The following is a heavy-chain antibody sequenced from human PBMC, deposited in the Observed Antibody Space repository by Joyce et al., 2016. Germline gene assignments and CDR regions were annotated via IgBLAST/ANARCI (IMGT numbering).Heavy chain of an antibody. CDR2: MNPSSGNT. V-gene: IGHV1-8*01. CDR3: ARGRGFCTSTSCYTEGDWFDP. Sequence: QVQLVQSGAEVKKPGSSVKVSCKASGYTFTTYDINWVRQATGQGREWMGWMNPSSGNTGYAQKFQGRVTMTRNTSINTAYMELSSLRSEDTAVYYCARGRGFCTSTSCYTEGDWFDPWGQGTLVTVSS. D-gene: IGHD2-2*02. J-gene: IGHJ5*02. CDR1: GYTFTTYD.